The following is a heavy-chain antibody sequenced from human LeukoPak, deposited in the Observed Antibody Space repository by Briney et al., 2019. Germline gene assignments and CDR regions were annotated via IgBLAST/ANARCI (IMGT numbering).Heavy chain of an antibody. Sequence: SETLSLTCTVSGGSISSSSYYWGWIRQPPGKGLEWIGSIYYSGSTYYNPSLKSRVTVSVDTSKNQFSLKLSSVTAADTAVYYCARHVLSGYLNYWYFDLWGRGTLVTVSS. CDR1: GGSISSSSYY. D-gene: IGHD3-3*01. V-gene: IGHV4-39*01. J-gene: IGHJ2*01. CDR2: IYYSGST. CDR3: ARHVLSGYLNYWYFDL.